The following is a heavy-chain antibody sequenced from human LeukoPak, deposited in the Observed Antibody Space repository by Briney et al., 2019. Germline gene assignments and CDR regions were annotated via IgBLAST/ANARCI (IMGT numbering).Heavy chain of an antibody. CDR1: GYTFTGYY. V-gene: IGHV1-2*02. CDR3: ARARKTPITMVRGVSNWFDP. D-gene: IGHD3-10*01. CDR2: INPNSGGT. J-gene: IGHJ5*02. Sequence: GASVKVSCKASGYTFTGYYMHWVRQAPGQGLEWLGWINPNSGGTNYAQKFQGRVTMTRDTSISTAYMELSRLRSDDTAVYYCARARKTPITMVRGVSNWFDPWGQGTLVTVSS.